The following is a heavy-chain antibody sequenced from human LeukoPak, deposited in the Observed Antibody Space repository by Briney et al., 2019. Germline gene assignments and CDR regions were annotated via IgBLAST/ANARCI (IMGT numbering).Heavy chain of an antibody. CDR3: ARANMYRYYYYMDV. Sequence: SETLSLTCTVSGGSISSYYWSWIRQPPGKGLEWIGYIYYSGSTNYNPSLKSRVTISVDTSKNQFSLKLSSVTAADTAVYYCARANMYRYYYYMDVWGKGTTVTVSS. CDR1: GGSISSYY. D-gene: IGHD2-2*01. J-gene: IGHJ6*03. CDR2: IYYSGST. V-gene: IGHV4-59*01.